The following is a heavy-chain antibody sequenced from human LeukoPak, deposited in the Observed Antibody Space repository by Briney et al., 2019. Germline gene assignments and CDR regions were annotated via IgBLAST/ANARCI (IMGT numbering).Heavy chain of an antibody. D-gene: IGHD6-19*01. Sequence: GGSLRLSCAASGFTFSSYAMTWVRQAPGKRLEWVSGISGTGTSTYYAESVKGRFTVSRDNSKNTLYLQMNSLRAEDTAVYYCAKAVQWLAQYFDYWGQGTLVTISS. CDR3: AKAVQWLAQYFDY. CDR1: GFTFSSYA. J-gene: IGHJ4*02. CDR2: ISGTGTST. V-gene: IGHV3-23*01.